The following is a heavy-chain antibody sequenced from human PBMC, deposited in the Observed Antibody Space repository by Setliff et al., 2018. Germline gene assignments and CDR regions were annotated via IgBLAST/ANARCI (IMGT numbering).Heavy chain of an antibody. J-gene: IGHJ6*03. V-gene: IGHV1-69*05. D-gene: IGHD5-18*01. Sequence: ASVKVSCKASGATFSSHGISWVRQAPGQGLEWMGGTIPMFGSTKYAQKFQERVTIIKDESTSTAYMEVSSLRTEDTAVYYCAREGVDTRSSTDYRYYMDVWGKGTTVTVSS. CDR3: AREGVDTRSSTDYRYYMDV. CDR1: GATFSSHG. CDR2: TIPMFGST.